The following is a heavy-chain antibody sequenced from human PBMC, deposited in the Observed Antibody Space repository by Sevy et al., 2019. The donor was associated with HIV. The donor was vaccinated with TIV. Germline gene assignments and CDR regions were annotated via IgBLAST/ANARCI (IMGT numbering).Heavy chain of an antibody. J-gene: IGHJ4*02. Sequence: SETLSLTCTVSGGSISSGDYYWSWIRQPPGKGLEWIGYIYYSGSTYYNPSLKSRVTISVDTSKNQFSLKLSSVTAADTAVYYCARGGRYYDFWSGYSLKAYYFDYWGQGTLDTVSS. CDR3: ARGGRYYDFWSGYSLKAYYFDY. D-gene: IGHD3-3*01. CDR1: GGSISSGDYY. CDR2: IYYSGST. V-gene: IGHV4-30-4*01.